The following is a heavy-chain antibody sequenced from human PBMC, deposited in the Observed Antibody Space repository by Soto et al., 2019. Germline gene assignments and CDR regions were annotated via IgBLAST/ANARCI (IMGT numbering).Heavy chain of an antibody. CDR1: GYTFTGYY. CDR3: ARESQLVAFDY. V-gene: IGHV1-2*04. D-gene: IGHD6-13*01. CDR2: INPNSGGT. J-gene: IGHJ4*02. Sequence: ASVKVSCRASGYTFTGYYMHWVRQAPGQGLEWMGWINPNSGGTNYAQKFQGWVTMTRDTSISTAYMELSRLRSDDTAVYYCARESQLVAFDYWGQGTLVTVSS.